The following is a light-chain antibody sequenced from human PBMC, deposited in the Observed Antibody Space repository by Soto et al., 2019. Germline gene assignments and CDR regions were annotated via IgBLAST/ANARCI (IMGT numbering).Light chain of an antibody. CDR3: GTWDTSVSGGV. CDR1: SSNSGSRF. CDR2: NTN. V-gene: IGLV1-51*01. Sequence: QSVLTQPPSVSAAPGQKVTISCSGSSSNSGSRFVCWYQQLPGMAPRILLYNTNERPSGVSDRFSGSKSGTSATLAITGLQTGDEADYYCGTWDTSVSGGVFGGGTKLTVL. J-gene: IGLJ3*02.